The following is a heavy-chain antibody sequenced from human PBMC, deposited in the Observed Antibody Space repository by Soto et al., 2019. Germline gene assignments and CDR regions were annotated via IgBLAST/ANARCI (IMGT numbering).Heavy chain of an antibody. D-gene: IGHD6-13*01. CDR2: IWYDGSNK. Sequence: GGSLRLSCAASGFTFSSYGMHWVRQAPGKGLEWVAVIWYDGSNKYYADSVKGRFTISRDNSKNTLYLQMNSLRAEDTAVYYCARDKGRRSSSWGYYYGMDVWGQGTTVTVSS. CDR3: ARDKGRRSSSWGYYYGMDV. V-gene: IGHV3-33*01. J-gene: IGHJ6*02. CDR1: GFTFSSYG.